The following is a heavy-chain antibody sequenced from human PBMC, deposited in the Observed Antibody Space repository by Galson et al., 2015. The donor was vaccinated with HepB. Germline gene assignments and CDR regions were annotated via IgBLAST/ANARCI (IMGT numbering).Heavy chain of an antibody. J-gene: IGHJ3*02. V-gene: IGHV3-23*01. D-gene: IGHD1-1*01. Sequence: FLRLSCAASGFTFSNYAMSWVRQAPGKGLEWVSGISGTGDNTYYVDSVKGRFTISRDNSKNTLYLQVNSLRAEDTAVYYCALEVATGYDAFDIWGRGTMVSVSS. CDR3: ALEVATGYDAFDI. CDR2: ISGTGDNT. CDR1: GFTFSNYA.